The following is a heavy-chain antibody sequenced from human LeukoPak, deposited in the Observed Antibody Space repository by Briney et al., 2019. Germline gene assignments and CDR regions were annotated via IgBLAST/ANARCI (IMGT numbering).Heavy chain of an antibody. CDR2: IYYAGTT. J-gene: IGHJ3*02. V-gene: IGHV4-39*02. CDR3: ARDGKGYCSSTSCYDAFDI. CDR1: GGSISNSTYY. D-gene: IGHD2-2*01. Sequence: SETLSLTCTVSGGSISNSTYYWSWIRQPPGKGLEWIATIYYAGTTYYNPSLKSRVTISVDTSKNQFSLKLSSVTAADTAVYYCARDGKGYCSSTSCYDAFDIWGQGTMVTVSS.